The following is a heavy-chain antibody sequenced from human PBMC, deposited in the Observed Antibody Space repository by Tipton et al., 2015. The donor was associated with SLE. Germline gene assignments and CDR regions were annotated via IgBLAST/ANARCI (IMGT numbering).Heavy chain of an antibody. J-gene: IGHJ2*01. CDR2: ISYTGNT. V-gene: IGHV4-59*11. Sequence: TLSLTCTVSGASISTHYWSWIRQPPGKGLEWIGYISYTGNTNFNPSLKSRVTMSVATSKNQFSLRLTSVTAADTAMYYCARDFAVNFGYFDLWGRGTLVSVSS. CDR1: GASISTHY. CDR3: ARDFAVNFGYFDL.